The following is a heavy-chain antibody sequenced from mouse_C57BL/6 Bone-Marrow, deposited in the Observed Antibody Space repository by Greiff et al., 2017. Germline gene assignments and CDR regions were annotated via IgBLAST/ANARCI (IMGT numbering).Heavy chain of an antibody. Sequence: VQLVESGAELVKPGASVKLSCKASGYTFTSYWMHWVKQRPGQGLEWIGMIHPNSGSTNYNEKFKSKATLTVDKSSSTAYMQLSSLTSEDSAVYYCARRGYYGSHWYFDVWGTGTTVTVSS. J-gene: IGHJ1*03. CDR2: IHPNSGST. CDR1: GYTFTSYW. CDR3: ARRGYYGSHWYFDV. V-gene: IGHV1-64*01. D-gene: IGHD1-1*01.